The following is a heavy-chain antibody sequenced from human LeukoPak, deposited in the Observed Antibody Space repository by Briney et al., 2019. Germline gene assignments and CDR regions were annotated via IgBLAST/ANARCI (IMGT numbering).Heavy chain of an antibody. CDR2: ISGSGGST. J-gene: IGHJ4*02. V-gene: IGHV3-23*01. Sequence: GGSLRLSCTVSGFTVSSNSMSWVRQAPGKGLEWVSAISGSGGSTYYADSVRGRFTISRDNSKNTLYMQIHSLRAEDTAVYHCAKAADSSGYSTFDYWGQGTLVTVSS. CDR3: AKAADSSGYSTFDY. CDR1: GFTVSSNS. D-gene: IGHD3-22*01.